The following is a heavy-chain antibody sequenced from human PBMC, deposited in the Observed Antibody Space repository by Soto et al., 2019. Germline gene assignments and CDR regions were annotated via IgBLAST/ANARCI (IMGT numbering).Heavy chain of an antibody. CDR2: IYYSGST. D-gene: IGHD5-12*01. CDR1: GGSISSYY. CDR3: ARVSTGHSGYEPNFDY. J-gene: IGHJ4*02. V-gene: IGHV4-59*01. Sequence: PSETLSLTCTVSGGSISSYYWSWIRQPPGKELEWIGYIYYSGSTNYNPSLQSRVTTPLDPTKNQFSLKLNSVTAADTAVYYCARVSTGHSGYEPNFDYWGQGTLVTVSS.